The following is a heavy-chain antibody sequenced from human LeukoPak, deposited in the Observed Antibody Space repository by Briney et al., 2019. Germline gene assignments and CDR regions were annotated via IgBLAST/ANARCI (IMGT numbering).Heavy chain of an antibody. Sequence: ASVKVSCKASGYTFTSYGISWVRQAPGQGLEWMGWISAFNGNTNYAQKFQGRVTITADESTSTAYMELSSLRSEDTAVYYCAVGAPTMTDAFDIWGQGTMVTVSS. CDR3: AVGAPTMTDAFDI. CDR1: GYTFTSYG. J-gene: IGHJ3*02. CDR2: ISAFNGNT. V-gene: IGHV1-18*01. D-gene: IGHD3-22*01.